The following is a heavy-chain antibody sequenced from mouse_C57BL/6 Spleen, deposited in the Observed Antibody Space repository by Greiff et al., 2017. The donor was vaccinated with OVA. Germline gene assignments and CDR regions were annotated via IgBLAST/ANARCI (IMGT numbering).Heavy chain of an antibody. CDR3: ASGDVYFDV. CDR2: ISSGSSTI. J-gene: IGHJ1*03. V-gene: IGHV5-17*01. CDR1: GFTFSDYG. D-gene: IGHD3-3*01. Sequence: EVQLVESGGGLVKPGGSLKLSCAASGFTFSDYGMHWVRQAPEKGLEWVAYISSGSSTIYYADTVKGRFTISRDNAKNTLFLQMTSLRSEDTAMYYCASGDVYFDVWGTGTTVTVSS.